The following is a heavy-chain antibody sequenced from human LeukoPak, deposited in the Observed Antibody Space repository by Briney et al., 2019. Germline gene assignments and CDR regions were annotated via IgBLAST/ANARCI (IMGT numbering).Heavy chain of an antibody. CDR2: ISGSGGST. V-gene: IGHV3-23*01. J-gene: IGHJ4*02. CDR3: ARAYSYGPDY. D-gene: IGHD5-18*01. CDR1: GFTFSSYA. Sequence: GGSLRLSCAASGFTFSSYAMSWVRQAPGKGLEWVSAISGSGGSTYYADSVKGRFTISRDNAKNSLHLQMNSLRAEDTAVYYCARAYSYGPDYWGQGTLVTVSS.